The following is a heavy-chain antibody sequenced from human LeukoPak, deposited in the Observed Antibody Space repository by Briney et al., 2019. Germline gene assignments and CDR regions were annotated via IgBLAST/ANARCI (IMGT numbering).Heavy chain of an antibody. CDR2: IIPNLGIA. CDR1: GGTFSSYA. D-gene: IGHD5-12*01. J-gene: IGHJ6*02. CDR3: ARMRQVATISGGKEEYYYYGMDV. V-gene: IGHV1-69*04. Sequence: GASVKVSCKASGGTFSSYAISWVRQAPGQGLEWMGRIIPNLGIANYAQKFQGRVTITADKSTSTAYMELSSLRSEDTAVYYCARMRQVATISGGKEEYYYYGMDVWGQGTTVTVSS.